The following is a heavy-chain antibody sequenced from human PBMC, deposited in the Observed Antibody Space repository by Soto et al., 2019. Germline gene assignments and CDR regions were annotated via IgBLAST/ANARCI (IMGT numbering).Heavy chain of an antibody. CDR1: GGSISSSNW. D-gene: IGHD1-26*01. Sequence: QVQLHESGPGLVKHSGTLSLTCAVSGGSISSSNWWHWVRQPPGKALEWIGEIYHSGCTNNNPSLKSRVTVSVDKSKNQFSLKLSSVSAADTAVYYCARDRYSWCPNRILDYWVQGTLVTVSS. V-gene: IGHV4-4*02. CDR3: ARDRYSWCPNRILDY. J-gene: IGHJ4*02. CDR2: IYHSGCT.